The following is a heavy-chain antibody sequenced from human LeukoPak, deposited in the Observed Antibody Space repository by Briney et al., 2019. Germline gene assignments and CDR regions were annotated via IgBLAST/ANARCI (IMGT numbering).Heavy chain of an antibody. Sequence: ASVTVSRKFSGYTLAELSMHWVRQAPAKGLEWMGGFDPEDGETIYAQKFQGRVTMTEDTTTDTAYMGLSSLRSEDTAVYYCATDVITMVRGVIFTGIRLAFDIWGQGTMVTVSS. V-gene: IGHV1-24*01. D-gene: IGHD3-10*01. J-gene: IGHJ3*02. CDR1: GYTLAELS. CDR3: ATDVITMVRGVIFTGIRLAFDI. CDR2: FDPEDGET.